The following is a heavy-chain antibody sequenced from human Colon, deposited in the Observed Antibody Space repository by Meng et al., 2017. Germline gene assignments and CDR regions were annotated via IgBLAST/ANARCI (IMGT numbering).Heavy chain of an antibody. CDR3: ARDPLAVGPTDRGLDS. Sequence: QVQLQESGPRRVKPSQTLSLTCTVSGDSVSSNLYYWTWIRQHPGTGLEWIGYIYSGGISHYNPSLKSRITMSIDTSKNQFSLQLTSVTAADTAIYYCARDPLAVGPTDRGLDSWGQGTLVTVSS. J-gene: IGHJ4*02. CDR2: IYSGGIS. V-gene: IGHV4-31*03. D-gene: IGHD1-26*01. CDR1: GDSVSSNLYY.